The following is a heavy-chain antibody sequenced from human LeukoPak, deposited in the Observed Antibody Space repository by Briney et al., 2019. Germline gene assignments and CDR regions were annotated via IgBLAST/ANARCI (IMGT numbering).Heavy chain of an antibody. V-gene: IGHV1-46*01. CDR2: INPSGGST. Sequence: ASVKVSCKASGYTFTSYYMHWVRQAPGQGLEWMGIINPSGGSTSYAQKFQGRVTMTRDTSTSTVYMELSSLRSEDTAVYYCARDLRRLLWFGEAYYYYGMDVWGKGTTVTVSS. CDR1: GYTFTSYY. CDR3: ARDLRRLLWFGEAYYYYGMDV. D-gene: IGHD3-10*01. J-gene: IGHJ6*04.